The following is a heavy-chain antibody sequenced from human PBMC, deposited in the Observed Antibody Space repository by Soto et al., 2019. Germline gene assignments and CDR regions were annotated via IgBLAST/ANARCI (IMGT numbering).Heavy chain of an antibody. CDR2: ISANGGST. Sequence: EVQLLGSGGGFVQPGGSLRLSCAASGFTFSSYAMSWVRQAPGKGLECVSIISANGGSTYYAASVKGRFTVSRDNSENTLYLQMNGLSSEATAVYYCARDDRVFTSGDALDIWGQGTMVTVSS. V-gene: IGHV3-23*01. CDR1: GFTFSSYA. CDR3: ARDDRVFTSGDALDI. J-gene: IGHJ3*02. D-gene: IGHD3-3*01.